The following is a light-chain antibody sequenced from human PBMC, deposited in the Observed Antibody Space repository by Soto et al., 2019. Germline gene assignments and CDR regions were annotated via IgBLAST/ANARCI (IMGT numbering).Light chain of an antibody. CDR1: QSIVTY. J-gene: IGKJ1*01. CDR3: QQYGSSGT. CDR2: AAS. V-gene: IGKV1-39*01. Sequence: QMPPAPSSHSPSVVASFAVTCRASQSIVTYLNWYHQKPGQAPKLLIYAASNLQSGVPSRFSGSGSGTDFTLTISRLEPEDFAVYYCQQYGSSGTFGQGTKVDIK.